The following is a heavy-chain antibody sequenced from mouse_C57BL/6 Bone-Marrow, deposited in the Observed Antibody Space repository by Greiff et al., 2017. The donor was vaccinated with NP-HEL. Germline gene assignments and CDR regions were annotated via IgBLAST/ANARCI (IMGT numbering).Heavy chain of an antibody. CDR1: GYTFTSYG. V-gene: IGHV1-81*01. D-gene: IGHD2-2*01. CDR2: IYPRSGNT. J-gene: IGHJ4*01. Sequence: VQLQESGAELARPGASVKLSCKASGYTFTSYGISWVKQRTGQGLEWIGEIYPRSGNTYYNEKFKGKATLTADKSSSTAYMELRSLTSEDSAVYFCAREGGYEDYAMDYWGQGTSDTVSS. CDR3: AREGGYEDYAMDY.